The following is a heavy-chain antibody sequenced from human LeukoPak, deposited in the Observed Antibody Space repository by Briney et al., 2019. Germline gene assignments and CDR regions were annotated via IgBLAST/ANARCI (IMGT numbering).Heavy chain of an antibody. V-gene: IGHV3-30*18. Sequence: PGGSLRLSCAASGFTFSSYGMHWVRQAPGKGLEWVAVISYDGSNKYYADSVKGRFTISRDNSKNTLYLQMNSLRAEDTAVYYCAKEIAAAGIGYYYYGMDAWGQGTTVTVSS. D-gene: IGHD6-13*01. CDR3: AKEIAAAGIGYYYYGMDA. CDR1: GFTFSSYG. J-gene: IGHJ6*02. CDR2: ISYDGSNK.